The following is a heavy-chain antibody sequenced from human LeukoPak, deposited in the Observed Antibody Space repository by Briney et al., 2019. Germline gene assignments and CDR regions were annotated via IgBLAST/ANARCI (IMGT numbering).Heavy chain of an antibody. Sequence: GGSLRLSCAASGFTFNDYWMHWVRQAPGKGLEYVSAINDNGGSTYYGDSVKGRFTISRDNSKNTLYLQMSSLRGDDTAIYYCVSRTSSGWYDFWGQGTLVIVSS. D-gene: IGHD6-19*01. J-gene: IGHJ5*01. CDR1: GFTFNDYW. CDR2: INDNGGST. V-gene: IGHV3-64D*09. CDR3: VSRTSSGWYDF.